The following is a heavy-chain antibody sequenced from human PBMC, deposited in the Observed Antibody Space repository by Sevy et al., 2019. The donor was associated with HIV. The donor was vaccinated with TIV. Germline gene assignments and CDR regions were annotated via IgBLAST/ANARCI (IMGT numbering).Heavy chain of an antibody. Sequence: ASVKVSCKVSEYTLTQLSMHWVRQAPGKGLEWMGHFDPEDGETIYGQKFQGRVTMTEDTSANTAYMQLNSLTSEDTAVYYCATEGLRYYSDASIYQGDWFDPWGQGTLVTVSS. CDR2: FDPEDGET. D-gene: IGHD2-15*01. V-gene: IGHV1-24*01. J-gene: IGHJ5*02. CDR3: ATEGLRYYSDASIYQGDWFDP. CDR1: EYTLTQLS.